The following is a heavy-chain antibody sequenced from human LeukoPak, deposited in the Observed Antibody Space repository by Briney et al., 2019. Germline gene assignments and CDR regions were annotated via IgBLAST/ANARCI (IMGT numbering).Heavy chain of an antibody. J-gene: IGHJ4*02. CDR2: ISYDGSDK. D-gene: IGHD6-19*01. CDR1: GFTFSSYA. Sequence: PGRSLRLSCAASGFTFSSYAMHWVRQAPGKGLEWVAVISYDGSDKYYADSAKGRFTISRDNSKNTLYLQMNSLRAEDTAVYYCARDLSSGLDYWGQGTLVTVSS. CDR3: ARDLSSGLDY. V-gene: IGHV3-30*01.